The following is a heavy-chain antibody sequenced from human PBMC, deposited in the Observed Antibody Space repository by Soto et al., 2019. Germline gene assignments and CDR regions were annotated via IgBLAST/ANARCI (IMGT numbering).Heavy chain of an antibody. CDR1: GFSISSYY. V-gene: IGHV4-59*08. D-gene: IGHD3-22*01. CDR2: IYYSGST. J-gene: IGHJ4*02. CDR3: ARHETDYDSFDY. Sequence: PSETLSLTCTVSGFSISSYYWSWIRQPPGKGLEWIGYIYYSGSTNYNPSLKSRVTISVDTSKNQFSLKLSSVTAADTAVYYCARHETDYDSFDYWGQGTLVTVSS.